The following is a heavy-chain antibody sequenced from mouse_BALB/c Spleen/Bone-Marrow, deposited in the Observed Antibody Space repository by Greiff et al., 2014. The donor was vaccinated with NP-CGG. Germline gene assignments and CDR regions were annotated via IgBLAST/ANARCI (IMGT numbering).Heavy chain of an antibody. CDR3: TRSGDEDYFDY. D-gene: IGHD3-1*01. CDR2: IYPGSGST. V-gene: IGHV1S22*01. Sequence: LQQSGSELARPGASVKLSCKASGYTFTSYWMHWVKQRHGQGLEWIGNIYPGSGSTNYDEKFKSKGTLTVDTSSSTAYMHLSSLTSEDSAVYYCTRSGDEDYFDYWGQGTTLTVSS. CDR1: GYTFTSYW. J-gene: IGHJ2*01.